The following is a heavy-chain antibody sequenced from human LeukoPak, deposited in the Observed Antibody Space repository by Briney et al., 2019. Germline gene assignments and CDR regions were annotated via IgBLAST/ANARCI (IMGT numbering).Heavy chain of an antibody. J-gene: IGHJ4*02. V-gene: IGHV5-51*01. CDR3: ARRPRVTTWREDLYYFDY. CDR1: GYRFTSYW. D-gene: IGHD4-17*01. Sequence: GESLKISCKGSGYRFTSYWIGWVRQMPGKGLEWMGIIYPGDSDTRYSPSFQGQVTISADKSISTAYLQWSSLKASDTAMYYCARRPRVTTWREDLYYFDYWGQGTLVTVSS. CDR2: IYPGDSDT.